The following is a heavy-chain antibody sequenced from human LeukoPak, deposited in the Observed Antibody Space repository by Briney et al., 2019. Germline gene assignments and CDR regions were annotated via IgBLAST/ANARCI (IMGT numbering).Heavy chain of an antibody. CDR2: IYYSGST. Sequence: PSETLSLTCTVSGGSISSYYWSWIRQPPGKGLEWIGYIYYSGSTNYNPSLKSRVTISVDTSKNQFSLKLSSATAADTAVYYCARVQLERRYAFDIWGQGTMVTVSS. CDR3: ARVQLERRYAFDI. D-gene: IGHD1-1*01. V-gene: IGHV4-59*01. J-gene: IGHJ3*02. CDR1: GGSISSYY.